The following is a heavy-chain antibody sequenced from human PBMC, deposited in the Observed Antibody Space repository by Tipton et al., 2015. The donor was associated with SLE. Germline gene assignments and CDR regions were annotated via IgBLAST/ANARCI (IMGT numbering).Heavy chain of an antibody. CDR1: GFTVRSSY. V-gene: IGHV3-53*01. J-gene: IGHJ4*02. CDR2: IYSGGSS. Sequence: SLRLSCAASGFTVRSSYMSWVRQAPGKGLEWVSVIYSGGSSYYADSVKGRFTISRDNSKNTLYLQMNSLRAEDTAVYYCARGKFYFDYWGQGALVTVSS. CDR3: ARGKFYFDY.